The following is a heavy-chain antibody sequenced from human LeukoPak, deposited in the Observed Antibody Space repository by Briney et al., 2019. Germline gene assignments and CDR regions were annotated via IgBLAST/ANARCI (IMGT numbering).Heavy chain of an antibody. J-gene: IGHJ4*02. CDR3: ARDLSVAGRTYYFDY. Sequence: PGGSLRLSCAASGFTFSSYSMNWVRQAPGKGLEWVSSISSSSSYIYYADSVKGRFTISRDNAKNSLYLQMNSLRAEDTAVYYCARDLSVAGRTYYFDYWGLGTLVTVSS. CDR2: ISSSSSYI. V-gene: IGHV3-21*01. D-gene: IGHD6-19*01. CDR1: GFTFSSYS.